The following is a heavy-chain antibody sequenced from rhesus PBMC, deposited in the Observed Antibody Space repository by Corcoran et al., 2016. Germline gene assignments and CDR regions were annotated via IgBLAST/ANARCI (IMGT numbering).Heavy chain of an antibody. D-gene: IGHD4-4*01. CDR2: IFDSGGGN. CDR3: ARDHFMVATGIDY. J-gene: IGHJ4*01. CDR1: GGSISDDYY. Sequence: QVQLQESGPGLVKPSETLSLTCAVSGGSISDDYYWSWIRQPPGKGVEWIGYIFDSGGGNNYNPSFKNRVTISIDTSKNQFSLKLSSVTAADTAVYYCARDHFMVATGIDYWGQGVLVTVSS. V-gene: IGHV4-106*01.